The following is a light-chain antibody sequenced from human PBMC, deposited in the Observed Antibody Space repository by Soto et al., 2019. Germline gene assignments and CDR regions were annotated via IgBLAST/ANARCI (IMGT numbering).Light chain of an antibody. CDR3: QQSYSTPRT. CDR2: GAS. V-gene: IGKV3-15*01. J-gene: IGKJ1*01. CDR1: QSVSSN. Sequence: EIVMTQSPATLSVSLGERATLSCRASQSVSSNLAWYQLKPGQAPRLLIYGASTRATGIPARFSGSGSGTEFTLTISSLQSEDFATYYCQQSYSTPRTFGQGTKVDIK.